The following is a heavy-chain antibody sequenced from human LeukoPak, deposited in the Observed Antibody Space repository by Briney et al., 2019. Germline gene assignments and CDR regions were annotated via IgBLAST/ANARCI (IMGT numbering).Heavy chain of an antibody. CDR2: FHPEGGEP. V-gene: IGHV1-24*01. CDR1: GYSLTELS. D-gene: IGHD5/OR15-5a*01. Sequence: ASVKVSCKVSGYSLTELSINWVRQPPGEGLEWMGGFHPEGGEPIHAQKFQGRVTMTADTSTDTAYMELSSLTSDDTAVYYCMSAFYMDVWGEGTTVTVSS. J-gene: IGHJ6*03. CDR3: MSAFYMDV.